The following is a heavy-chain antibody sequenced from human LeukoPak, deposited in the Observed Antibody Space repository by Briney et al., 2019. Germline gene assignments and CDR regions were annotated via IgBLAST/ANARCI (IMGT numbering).Heavy chain of an antibody. Sequence: PSETLSLTCTVSGGSISSSSYYWGWIRQPPGKGLEWIGSIYYSGSTYYNPSLKSRVTISVDTSKNQFSLKLSSVTAADTAVYYCARTPSSDISDILTGLNWFDPWGQGTLVTVSS. CDR2: IYYSGST. D-gene: IGHD3-9*01. CDR1: GGSISSSSYY. CDR3: ARTPSSDISDILTGLNWFDP. V-gene: IGHV4-39*07. J-gene: IGHJ5*02.